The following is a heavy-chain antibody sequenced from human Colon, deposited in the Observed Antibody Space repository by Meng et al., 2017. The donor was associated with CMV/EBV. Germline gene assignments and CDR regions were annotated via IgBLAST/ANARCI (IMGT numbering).Heavy chain of an antibody. CDR1: GFTFSSYA. CDR2: ISGSGGST. J-gene: IGHJ4*02. D-gene: IGHD6-19*01. V-gene: IGHV3-23*01. Sequence: FGFTFSSYAMSWVRQAPGKGLEWVAAISGSGGSTYYADSVKGRFTISRDNSKNTLYLQMNSMRAEDTAVYYCAKDLGSSGWYYFDYWGQGTLVTVSS. CDR3: AKDLGSSGWYYFDY.